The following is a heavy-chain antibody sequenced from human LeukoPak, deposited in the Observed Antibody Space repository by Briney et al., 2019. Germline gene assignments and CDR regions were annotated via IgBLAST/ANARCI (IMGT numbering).Heavy chain of an antibody. V-gene: IGHV3-21*01. CDR1: GFTFSSYS. Sequence: PGGSLRLSCAASGFTFSSYSMNWVRRSPGKGLEWVSSISSSSSYIYYVDSVKGRFTISRDNAKNSLYLRMNSLRAEDTAVYYCAKVPAADDYWGQGTLVTVSS. J-gene: IGHJ4*02. D-gene: IGHD2-2*01. CDR3: AKVPAADDY. CDR2: ISSSSSYI.